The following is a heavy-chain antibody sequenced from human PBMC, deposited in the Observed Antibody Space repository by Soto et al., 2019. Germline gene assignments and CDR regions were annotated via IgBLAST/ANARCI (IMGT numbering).Heavy chain of an antibody. D-gene: IGHD2-8*02. CDR1: GFSLSTSGVG. CDR3: AHYFYILVDDAFDI. V-gene: IGHV2-5*02. Sequence: QITLKESGPTLVKPTQTLTLPCTFSGFSLSTSGVGVGWIRQPPGKALEWLALIYWDDDKRYSPSLKSRLTITKDTSKNQVVLTMTNMDPVDTATYYCAHYFYILVDDAFDIWGQGTMVTVSS. CDR2: IYWDDDK. J-gene: IGHJ3*02.